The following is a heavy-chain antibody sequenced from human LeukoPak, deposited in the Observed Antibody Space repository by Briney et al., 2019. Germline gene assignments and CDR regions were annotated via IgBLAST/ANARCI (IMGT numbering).Heavy chain of an antibody. D-gene: IGHD6-19*01. CDR1: EFTFSGSA. CDR3: AKDKGDGSGWDVFDY. CDR2: IRNDANTDAT. V-gene: IGHV3-73*01. Sequence: PGGSLRLSCAASEFTFSGSAIYWVRQASGKGLEWVGRIRNDANTDATTYAASVQGRFTISRDDSQNTAYLQMNSLRADDTAVYYCAKDKGDGSGWDVFDYWGQGTLVTVSS. J-gene: IGHJ4*02.